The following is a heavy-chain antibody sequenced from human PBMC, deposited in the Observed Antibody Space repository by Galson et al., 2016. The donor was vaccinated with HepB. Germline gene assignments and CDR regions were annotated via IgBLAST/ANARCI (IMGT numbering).Heavy chain of an antibody. J-gene: IGHJ6*04. CDR2: ISRSGDST. CDR3: VQGSTAPAV. CDR1: GFTFSNYG. Sequence: SLRLSCAASGFTFSNYGMTWVRQVPGKGLEVVSSISRSGDSTDYADSVKGRFTISRDNSKNTLSLQMNSLTADDTAIYYCVQGSTAPAVWGKGTTDTVSS. D-gene: IGHD1-26*01. V-gene: IGHV3-23*01.